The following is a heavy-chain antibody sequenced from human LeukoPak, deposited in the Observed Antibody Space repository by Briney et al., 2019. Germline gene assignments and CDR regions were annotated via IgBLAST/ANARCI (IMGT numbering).Heavy chain of an antibody. CDR2: VWYDGTSE. J-gene: IGHJ3*01. CDR3: VRGPIDNAFDV. CDR1: GFVFSRYG. D-gene: IGHD1-26*01. Sequence: PGRSLRLSCAASGFVFSRYGMHWVRQAPGKGLEWVALVWYDGTSEYYADSVKGRFTISRDNSKNTLYLQMNSLRADDTAVYYCVRGPIDNAFDVWGQGTVVTVSS. V-gene: IGHV3-33*08.